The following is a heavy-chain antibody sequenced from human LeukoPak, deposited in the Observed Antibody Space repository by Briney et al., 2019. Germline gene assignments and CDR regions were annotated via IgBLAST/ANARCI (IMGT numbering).Heavy chain of an antibody. V-gene: IGHV3-30-3*01. CDR2: ISYDGSNK. Sequence: GGSLRLSCAASGFTFSSYAMHWVRQAPGKGLEWVAVISYDGSNKYYADSVKGRFTISRDNSKNTLYLQMNSLRAEDTAVYYCARSRAAARGPFDYWGQGTLVTVSS. CDR1: GFTFSSYA. CDR3: ARSRAAARGPFDY. D-gene: IGHD6-6*01. J-gene: IGHJ4*02.